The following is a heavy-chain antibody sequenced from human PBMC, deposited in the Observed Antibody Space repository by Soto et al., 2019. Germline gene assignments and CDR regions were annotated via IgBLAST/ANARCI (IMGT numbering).Heavy chain of an antibody. J-gene: IGHJ4*02. CDR1: GFTFRRNG. D-gene: IGHD6-13*01. CDR2: ISNDGSKQ. Sequence: VQLVESGGGVVQPGRSLRLSCAASGFTFRRNGMHWVRQAPGKGLEWVAVISNDGSKQYYADSVKGRFTISRDNSKNTLYLQMDSVRAEDTAVYYCAKDYSSNWSLDYWGQGTLVTVSS. V-gene: IGHV3-30*18. CDR3: AKDYSSNWSLDY.